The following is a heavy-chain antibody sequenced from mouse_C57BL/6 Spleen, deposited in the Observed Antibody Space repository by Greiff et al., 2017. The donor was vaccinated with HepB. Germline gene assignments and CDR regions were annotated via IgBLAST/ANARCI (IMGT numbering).Heavy chain of an antibody. V-gene: IGHV1-63*01. D-gene: IGHD2-5*01. CDR3: ARSSNYEGFAY. CDR2: IYPGGGYT. Sequence: QVQLQQSGAELVRPGTSVKMSCKASGYTFTNYWIGWAKQRPGHGLEWIGDIYPGGGYTNYNEKFKGKATLTADKSSSTAYMQFSSLTSEDSAIYYCARSSNYEGFAYWGQGTLVTVSA. CDR1: GYTFTNYW. J-gene: IGHJ3*01.